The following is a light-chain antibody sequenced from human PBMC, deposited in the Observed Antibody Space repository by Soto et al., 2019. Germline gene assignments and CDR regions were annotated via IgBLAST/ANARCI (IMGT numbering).Light chain of an antibody. CDR2: KVY. Sequence: DIVMTQSPLSLPVTLGQPASITCRSSQSLVYSDGNTYLNWFHQRPGQSPRRLIYKVYYRDSGVPDRFSGSGSGTDFTLKISRVEAEDVGVYYCMHGSHWPWTFGQGTKVEIE. CDR1: QSLVYSDGNTY. CDR3: MHGSHWPWT. V-gene: IGKV2-30*01. J-gene: IGKJ1*01.